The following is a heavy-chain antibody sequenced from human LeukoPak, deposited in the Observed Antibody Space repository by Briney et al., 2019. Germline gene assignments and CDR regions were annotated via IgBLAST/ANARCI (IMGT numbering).Heavy chain of an antibody. CDR3: ANRGYYESSGYYYELHNGFDY. V-gene: IGHV5-51*01. CDR1: GYSFTSYW. J-gene: IGHJ3*01. D-gene: IGHD3-22*01. Sequence: GESLQISCKGSGYSFTSYWIGWVRQLPGKGLEWMGIIYPGDSDTRYSPSFQGQVTISADKSISTSCLQWSSLKSSDPAIYYGANRGYYESSGYYYELHNGFDYWGQGTMVTVSS. CDR2: IYPGDSDT.